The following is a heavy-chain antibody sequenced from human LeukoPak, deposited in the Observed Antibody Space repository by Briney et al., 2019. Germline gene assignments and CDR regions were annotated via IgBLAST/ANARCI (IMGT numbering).Heavy chain of an antibody. CDR1: GFTFSSYG. CDR2: IRYDGSNK. J-gene: IGHJ5*02. CDR3: AKDFQAKWLVAGWFDP. D-gene: IGHD6-19*01. V-gene: IGHV3-30*02. Sequence: GGSLRLSCAPSGFTFSSYGMHWVRQAPGKGLEWVAFIRYDGSNKYYADSVKGRFTISRDNSKNTLYLQMNSLRAEDTAVYYCAKDFQAKWLVAGWFDPWGQGTLVTVSS.